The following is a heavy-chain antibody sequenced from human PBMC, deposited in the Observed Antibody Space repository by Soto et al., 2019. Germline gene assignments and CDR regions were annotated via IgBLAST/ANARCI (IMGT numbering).Heavy chain of an antibody. J-gene: IGHJ4*01. Sequence: PGGSLRLSCAASGFTFSNAWINWVRRTPGRGLEWVGRVKSKNDGGTTDFAAPVKGRFAISRDDSKNMVYLEMNSLQTEDTAMIYCTPNSNITTIPARLNYWGHGTLVTASS. D-gene: IGHD3-22*01. CDR3: TPNSNITTIPARLNY. V-gene: IGHV3-15*07. CDR1: GFTFSNAW. CDR2: VKSKNDGGTT.